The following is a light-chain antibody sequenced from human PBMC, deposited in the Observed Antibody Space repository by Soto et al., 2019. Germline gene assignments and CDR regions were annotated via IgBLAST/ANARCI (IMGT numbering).Light chain of an antibody. CDR3: QQYYSTPLT. CDR1: QSVLYSSNNKNY. CDR2: WAS. Sequence: ILTTQSPDSLAVSLSERATINCNSSQSVLYSSNNKNYLVWYQQKPGQPPKLLLYWASTRESGVPDRFSGSGSGTDFTLTISSLQAEDVAVYYCQQYYSTPLTFGGGTKVDIK. J-gene: IGKJ4*01. V-gene: IGKV4-1*01.